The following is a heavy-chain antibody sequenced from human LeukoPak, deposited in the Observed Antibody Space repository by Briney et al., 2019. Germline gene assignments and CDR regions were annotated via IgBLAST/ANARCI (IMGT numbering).Heavy chain of an antibody. D-gene: IGHD1/OR15-1a*01. CDR3: XXQKWEQQGRDXYXNGLDV. J-gene: IGHJ6*02. V-gene: IGHV4-4*02. CDR1: IGSISSSKW. Sequence: SETLSLTCSVSIGSISSSKWWSWVRQSPVKGLEWXXXXXXYGTTNYNPSFTSRVTMSVDRSRNQFSLKLTSVTAADTAVYYXXXQKWEQQGRDXYXNGLDVWGPGTTVIVSS. CDR2: XXXYGTT.